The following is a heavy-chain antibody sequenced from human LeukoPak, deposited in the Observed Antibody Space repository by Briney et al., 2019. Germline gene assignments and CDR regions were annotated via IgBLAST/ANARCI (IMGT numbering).Heavy chain of an antibody. Sequence: SETLSLTSTLSRGSISSYYWSCIPDPPRERLEWIGYIYYSASTNYNPSLKSRVTISVDPSKNQFSLKLSSVTAADTAVYYCASQNPFHFDYWGQGTLVTVSS. CDR1: RGSISSYY. V-gene: IGHV4-59*01. CDR3: ASQNPFHFDY. D-gene: IGHD2-21*01. J-gene: IGHJ4*02. CDR2: IYYSAST.